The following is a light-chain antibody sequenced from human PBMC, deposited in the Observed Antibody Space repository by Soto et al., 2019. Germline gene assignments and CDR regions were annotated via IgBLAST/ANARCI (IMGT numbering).Light chain of an antibody. J-gene: IGKJ1*01. CDR1: QTISTL. V-gene: IGKV1-5*03. CDR2: KAS. CDR3: QQYSTYPWT. Sequence: DIQMTQSPSILSASVGDRVTITCRASQTISTLLAWYQQRPGKAPNLLIYKASSLESGVPSRFSGSGSGTEFTLTISSLQPDDFATYFCQQYSTYPWTFGQGTKVDIK.